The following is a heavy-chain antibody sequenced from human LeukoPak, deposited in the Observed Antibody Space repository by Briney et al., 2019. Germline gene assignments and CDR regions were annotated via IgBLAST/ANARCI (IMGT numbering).Heavy chain of an antibody. CDR1: GGSISSSGDH. CDR3: ARDMHYYDPTSNLDY. J-gene: IGHJ4*02. D-gene: IGHD3-22*01. Sequence: SETLSLTCSVSGGSISSSGDHWGWIRQPPGKGLEWIGNIYYSGTTYYNPSLKSRVTISVDTSNNQFSLKLSSVTAADTAVYYCARDMHYYDPTSNLDYWGQGTLVTVSS. CDR2: IYYSGTT. V-gene: IGHV4-39*07.